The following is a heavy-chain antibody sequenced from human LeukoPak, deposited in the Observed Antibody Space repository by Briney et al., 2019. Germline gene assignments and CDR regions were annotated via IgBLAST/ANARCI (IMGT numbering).Heavy chain of an antibody. Sequence: GGSLRLSCAASGFTFSSYWMSWVRQAPGKGLEWVANIKHDGSEKYYVDSAKGRFTISRDNAKNSLYLQMNSLRAEDTAVYYCARAYYDFWSGSRGYWGQGTLVTVSS. J-gene: IGHJ4*02. V-gene: IGHV3-7*01. CDR3: ARAYYDFWSGSRGY. D-gene: IGHD3-3*01. CDR2: IKHDGSEK. CDR1: GFTFSSYW.